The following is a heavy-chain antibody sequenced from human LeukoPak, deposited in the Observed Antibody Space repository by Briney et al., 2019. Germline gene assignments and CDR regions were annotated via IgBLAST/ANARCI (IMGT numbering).Heavy chain of an antibody. D-gene: IGHD6-13*01. CDR1: GGSINNYY. Sequence: SETLSLTCTVSGGSINNYYWSWIRQPPGKGLEWIGYIYYSGSTNYNPSLKRRVTISVDTSKNQFSLKLNSVTAADTAVYYCARDSEVGSNNWFDSWGQGTLVTVSS. CDR3: ARDSEVGSNNWFDS. CDR2: IYYSGST. J-gene: IGHJ5*01. V-gene: IGHV4-59*01.